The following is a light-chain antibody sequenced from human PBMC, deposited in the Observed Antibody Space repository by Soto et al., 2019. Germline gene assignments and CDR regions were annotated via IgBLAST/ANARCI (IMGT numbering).Light chain of an antibody. Sequence: AIQMTQSPSSLSASVGDRVTITCRASQGIRNDLGWYQQKPGNAPKVLIYAASALQSGVPSRFSGSGSGTEFTLTITSLQPEDFATYYCMQDYNYPRTFGQGTKVEIK. CDR2: AAS. J-gene: IGKJ1*01. CDR3: MQDYNYPRT. CDR1: QGIRND. V-gene: IGKV1-6*01.